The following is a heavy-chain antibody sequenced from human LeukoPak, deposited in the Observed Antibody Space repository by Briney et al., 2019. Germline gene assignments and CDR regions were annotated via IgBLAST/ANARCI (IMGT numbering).Heavy chain of an antibody. CDR3: AREKSYGADFDY. V-gene: IGHV3-7*03. Sequence: GGSLRLSCAASGFAFSTYWMSWVRQAPGKGLEWAANIKQDGNEKYYVDSVKGRFSISRDNAKNSLYLQMNSLRAEDTAVYYCAREKSYGADFDYWGQGTLVTVSS. CDR2: IKQDGNEK. J-gene: IGHJ4*02. D-gene: IGHD4-17*01. CDR1: GFAFSTYW.